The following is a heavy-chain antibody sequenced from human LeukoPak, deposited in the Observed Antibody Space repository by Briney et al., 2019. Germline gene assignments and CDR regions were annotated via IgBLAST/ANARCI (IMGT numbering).Heavy chain of an antibody. D-gene: IGHD3-9*01. V-gene: IGHV1-18*01. CDR1: GYTFTSYG. CDR3: ASCLMNYDILTGFSYYYGMDV. Sequence: GASVKVSCKASGYTFTSYGISWVRQAPGQGLEWMGWISAYNGNTNYAQKLQGRVTMTTDTSTSTAYMELRSLRSDDTAVYYCASCLMNYDILTGFSYYYGMDVWGQGTTVTVSS. CDR2: ISAYNGNT. J-gene: IGHJ6*02.